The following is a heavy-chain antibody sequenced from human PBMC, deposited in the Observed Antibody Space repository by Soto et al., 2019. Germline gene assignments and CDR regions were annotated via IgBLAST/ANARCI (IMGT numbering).Heavy chain of an antibody. V-gene: IGHV1-18*01. D-gene: IGHD3-16*02. J-gene: IGHJ4*02. CDR2: ISAYNGNT. CDR3: ARDSIVWGSYRHHRSYHFDY. Sequence: QVQLVQSGAEVKKPGASVKVSCKASGYTFTSYGISWVRQAPGQGLEWMGWISAYNGNTNYAQKLQGRVTMTTDTSTSTAYMELRSLRSDDTAVYYCARDSIVWGSYRHHRSYHFDYWGQGTLVTVSS. CDR1: GYTFTSYG.